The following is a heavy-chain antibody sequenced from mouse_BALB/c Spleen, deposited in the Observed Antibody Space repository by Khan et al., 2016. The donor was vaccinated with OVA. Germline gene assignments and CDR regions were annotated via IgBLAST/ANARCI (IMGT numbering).Heavy chain of an antibody. CDR2: ISPGSGDT. J-gene: IGHJ3*01. CDR1: GYNFTDYY. V-gene: IGHV1-77*01. Sequence: QVQLQQSGAELARPGASVKLSCKASGYNFTDYYINWVKQRTGQGLEWIGEISPGSGDTYYNEKFKGKATLTADKSSSTAYMQLSSLTSEASAVYFCARRNYFGYTFAYWGQGTLVTVSA. D-gene: IGHD1-2*01. CDR3: ARRNYFGYTFAY.